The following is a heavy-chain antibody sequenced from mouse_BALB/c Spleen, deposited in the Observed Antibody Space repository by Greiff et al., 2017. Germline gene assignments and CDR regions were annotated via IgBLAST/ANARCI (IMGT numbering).Heavy chain of an antibody. CDR3: THHENY. V-gene: IGHV6-6*02. CDR2: IRLKSNNYAT. CDR1: GFTFSNYW. J-gene: IGHJ2*01. Sequence: EVKLQESGGGLVQPGGSMKLSCVASGFTFSNYWMNWVRQSPEKGLEWVAEIRLKSNNYATHYAESVKGRFTISRDDSKSSVYLQMNNLRAEDTGIYYCTHHENYWGQGTTLTVSS.